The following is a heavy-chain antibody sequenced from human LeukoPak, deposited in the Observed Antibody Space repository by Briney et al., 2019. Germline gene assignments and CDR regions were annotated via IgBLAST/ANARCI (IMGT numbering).Heavy chain of an antibody. CDR2: MNPNSGNT. D-gene: IGHD3-10*01. J-gene: IGHJ4*02. V-gene: IGHV1-8*01. CDR3: ARGPPPHGSGSYYRTTNYYFDY. CDR1: GYTFTSYD. Sequence: ASVKVSCKASGYTFTSYDINWVRQATGQGLEWMGWMNPNSGNTGYAQKFQGRVTMTRNTSISTAYMELSSLRSEDTAVYYCARGPPPHGSGSYYRTTNYYFDYWGQGTLVTVSS.